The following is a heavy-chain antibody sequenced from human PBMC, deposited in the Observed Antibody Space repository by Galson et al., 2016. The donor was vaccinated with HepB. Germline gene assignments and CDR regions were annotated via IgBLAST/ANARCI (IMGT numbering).Heavy chain of an antibody. CDR2: ISYDGINK. D-gene: IGHD3-3*01. Sequence: SLRLSCAASGFTFNSYAMHWVRQAPGKRLEWVAFISYDGINKYYADSVKGRFTISRDNSKNTLYLQINSLRSEDTAVYYCAKESEVEWLLVPAYFDYGGQGTLVTVSS. V-gene: IGHV3-30-3*01. CDR3: AKESEVEWLLVPAYFDY. CDR1: GFTFNSYA. J-gene: IGHJ4*02.